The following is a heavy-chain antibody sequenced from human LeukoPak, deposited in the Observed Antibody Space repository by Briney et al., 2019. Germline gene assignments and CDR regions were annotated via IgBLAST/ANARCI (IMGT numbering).Heavy chain of an antibody. V-gene: IGHV3-33*08. CDR3: ARGPYYYGSGSNWFDP. J-gene: IGHJ5*02. CDR1: GFTFSSYE. D-gene: IGHD3-10*01. CDR2: IWYDGSNK. Sequence: PGGSLRLSCAASGFTFSSYEMNWVRQAPGKGLEWVAVIWYDGSNKYYADSVKGRFTISRDNSKNTLYLQMNSLRAEDTAVYYCARGPYYYGSGSNWFDPWGQGTLVTVSS.